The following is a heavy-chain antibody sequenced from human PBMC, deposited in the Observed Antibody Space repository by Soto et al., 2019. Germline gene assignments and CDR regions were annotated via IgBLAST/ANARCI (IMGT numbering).Heavy chain of an antibody. V-gene: IGHV3-15*01. CDR1: GFMFSSAW. D-gene: IGHD1-1*01. J-gene: IGHJ4*02. CDR2: IKSKTDGGAR. Sequence: EVQLVESGGDLVKPGGSLRLSCVTSGFMFSSAWMSWVRQAPGKGLEWVGRIKSKTDGGARDYAAPVKGRFSISRDDSKNTLYLQMNSLRAEYTAVYYCVEGWNDFWGQGTLLTVSS. CDR3: VEGWNDF.